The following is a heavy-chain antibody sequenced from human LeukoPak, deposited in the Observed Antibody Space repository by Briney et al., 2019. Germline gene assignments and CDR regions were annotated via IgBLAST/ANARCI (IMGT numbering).Heavy chain of an antibody. CDR1: GYTFTTYG. J-gene: IGHJ4*02. CDR3: ASAFSSGDQGGIDY. CDR2: ISAYNGNT. D-gene: IGHD6-19*01. V-gene: IGHV1-18*01. Sequence: ASVKVSCKASGYTFTTYGISWVRQAPGQGLEWMGWISAYNGNTNYAQKLQGRVTMTTDTSTSIVYMELRSLRSDDTAVYYCASAFSSGDQGGIDYWGQGTLVTVSS.